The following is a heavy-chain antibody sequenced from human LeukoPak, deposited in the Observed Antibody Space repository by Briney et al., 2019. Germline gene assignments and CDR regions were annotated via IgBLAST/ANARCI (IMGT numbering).Heavy chain of an antibody. CDR3: ARDGEAWGDILTGTPPDY. D-gene: IGHD3-9*01. CDR2: INPSGGST. V-gene: IGHV1-46*01. Sequence: ASVKVSCKASGYTFTSYYMHWVRQAPGQGLEWMGIINPSGGSTSYAQKFQGRVTMTRDTSTSTVYMELSSLRSEDTAVYYCARDGEAWGDILTGTPPDYWGQGTLVTVSS. J-gene: IGHJ4*02. CDR1: GYTFTSYY.